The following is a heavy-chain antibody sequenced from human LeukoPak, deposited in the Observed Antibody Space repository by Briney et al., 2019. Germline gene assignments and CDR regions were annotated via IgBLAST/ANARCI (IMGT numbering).Heavy chain of an antibody. Sequence: PSETLSLTCTVSGGSISSYYWSWIRPPPGKGVEWIGYIYTSGSAYYNPPLKSRVTISVDTSKNQFSLKLSSVTAADTAAYYCARRRFCSGSSCSNNHEFDPGGEGTLVTVSS. CDR2: IYTSGSA. J-gene: IGHJ5*02. CDR1: GGSISSYY. D-gene: IGHD2-2*01. V-gene: IGHV4-4*09. CDR3: ARRRFCSGSSCSNNHEFDP.